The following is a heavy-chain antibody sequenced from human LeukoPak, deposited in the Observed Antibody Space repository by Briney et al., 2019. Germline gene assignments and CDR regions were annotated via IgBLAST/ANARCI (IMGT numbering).Heavy chain of an antibody. CDR1: GGTFSSYA. D-gene: IGHD4-17*01. CDR3: ARSTDYSYGDPLYYYYGMDV. V-gene: IGHV1-69*13. J-gene: IGHJ6*02. CDR2: IIPIFGTA. Sequence: GASVKVSCKASGGTFSSYAISWVRQAPGQGLEWMGGIIPIFGTANYAQKFQGRVTITADESTSTAYMELSSLRSEDTAVYYCARSTDYSYGDPLYYYYGMDVWGQGTTVTVSS.